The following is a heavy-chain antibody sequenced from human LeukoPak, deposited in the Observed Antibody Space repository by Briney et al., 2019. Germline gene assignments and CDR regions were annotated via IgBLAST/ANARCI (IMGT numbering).Heavy chain of an antibody. V-gene: IGHV4-61*09. CDR2: IYDSGRT. J-gene: IGHJ1*01. CDR3: ARLEPFTGYAYGH. D-gene: IGHD5-18*01. Sequence: PSQTLTLTCTVSGGSISSGTYYWNWIRQPPGKGLEWIGYIYDSGRTSYSPSLKSRVSISVDTSRNQFSLRLRSVTAADTAVYYCARLEPFTGYAYGHWGQGTLTTVSS. CDR1: GGSISSGTYY.